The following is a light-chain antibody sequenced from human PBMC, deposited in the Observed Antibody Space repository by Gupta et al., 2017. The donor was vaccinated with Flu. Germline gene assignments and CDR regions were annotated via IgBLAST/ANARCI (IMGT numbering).Light chain of an antibody. CDR2: RKN. Sequence: VTISCSGSSSNIGTNYVYWYQQVPGTAPKILIFRKNQRPSGVPDRFSGSKSGTSASLAISGLRSDDEADYYCAAWDDSLSGLYVFGPGTKVTVL. CDR1: SSNIGTNY. V-gene: IGLV1-47*01. CDR3: AAWDDSLSGLYV. J-gene: IGLJ1*01.